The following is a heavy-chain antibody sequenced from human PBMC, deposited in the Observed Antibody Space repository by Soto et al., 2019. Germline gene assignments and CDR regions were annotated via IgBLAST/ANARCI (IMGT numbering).Heavy chain of an antibody. D-gene: IGHD3-10*01. CDR3: AAPRDEYGSGVSWFTYGMDI. J-gene: IGHJ6*02. Sequence: GGSLRLSCLASGFTFSDFAMTWVRHVPGRGLEWVASLDGAGGSTYYAESVRGRFSISRDNSQNTLFLQMKRLAVDDTAIYYCAAPRDEYGSGVSWFTYGMDIWGQGTTVTVS. V-gene: IGHV3-23*01. CDR1: GFTFSDFA. CDR2: LDGAGGST.